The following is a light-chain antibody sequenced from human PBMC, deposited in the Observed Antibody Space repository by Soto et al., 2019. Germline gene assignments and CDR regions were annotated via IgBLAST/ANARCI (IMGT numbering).Light chain of an antibody. Sequence: DIQLTQSPSFLSASVGDRVTITCRASQGISSYLAWYQQKPGKAPKLLIYAASTLQSGVPSRFSGSESGTEFTLTVSILQPEEFATCYCQQLNSYPDTFGQGTRLEIK. CDR2: AAS. V-gene: IGKV1-9*01. CDR1: QGISSY. CDR3: QQLNSYPDT. J-gene: IGKJ5*01.